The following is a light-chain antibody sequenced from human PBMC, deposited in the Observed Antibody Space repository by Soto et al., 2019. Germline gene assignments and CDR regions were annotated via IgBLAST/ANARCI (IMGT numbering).Light chain of an antibody. CDR1: SSNIGAGYD. CDR3: QSYDSSLSGVV. CDR2: GNS. V-gene: IGLV1-40*01. Sequence: QCVLTQPPSVAGAPGQRVTISCTGGSSNIGAGYDVHWYQQLPGTAPKLLIYGNSNRPSGVPDRFSGSKSGTSASLAITGLQAEDEADYYCQSYDSSLSGVVFGGGTKVTVL. J-gene: IGLJ2*01.